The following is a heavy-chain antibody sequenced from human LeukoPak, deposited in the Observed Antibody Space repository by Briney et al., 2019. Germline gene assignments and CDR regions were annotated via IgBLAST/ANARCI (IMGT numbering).Heavy chain of an antibody. CDR1: GFTFSSYE. D-gene: IGHD6-13*01. J-gene: IGHJ4*02. V-gene: IGHV3-48*03. CDR3: ARDTNTGYSSSWDSH. CDR2: ISSSGSTI. Sequence: PGGSLRLSCAASGFTFSSYEMNWVRQAPGEGLEWVSYISSSGSTIYYADPVKGRFTISRDNAKNSLYLQMNSLRAEDTAVYYCARDTNTGYSSSWDSHWGQGTLVTVSS.